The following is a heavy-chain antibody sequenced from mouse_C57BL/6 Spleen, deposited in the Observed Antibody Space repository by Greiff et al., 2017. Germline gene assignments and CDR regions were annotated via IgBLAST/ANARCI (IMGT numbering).Heavy chain of an antibody. Sequence: VQLQQSGPELVKPGASVKISCKASGYSFTGYYMNWVKQSPEKSLEWIGEINPSTGGTTYNQKFKAKATLTVDKSSSTAYMQLKSLTSEDSAVYYCAPTGTGTFDYWGQGTTLTVSS. D-gene: IGHD4-1*02. CDR3: APTGTGTFDY. J-gene: IGHJ2*01. CDR2: INPSTGGT. V-gene: IGHV1-42*01. CDR1: GYSFTGYY.